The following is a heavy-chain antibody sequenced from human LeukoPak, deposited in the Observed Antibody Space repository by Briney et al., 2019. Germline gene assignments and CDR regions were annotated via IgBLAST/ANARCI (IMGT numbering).Heavy chain of an antibody. CDR3: ARDSSGYQ. J-gene: IGHJ4*02. CDR2: IKEDGSEK. CDR1: GFTFSTYW. V-gene: IGHV3-7*01. D-gene: IGHD3-22*01. Sequence: GGSLRLSCAASGFTFSTYWKSWVRQAPGKGLEWVANIKEDGSEKYYGESVKGRFTISRDNAKNSLYLKMNSLRAEDTAVYYCARDSSGYQWGQGTLVTVSS.